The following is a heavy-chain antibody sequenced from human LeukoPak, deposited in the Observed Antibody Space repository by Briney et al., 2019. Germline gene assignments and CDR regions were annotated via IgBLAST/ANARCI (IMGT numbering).Heavy chain of an antibody. CDR2: ISGSSSYI. D-gene: IGHD5-12*01. J-gene: IGHJ4*02. V-gene: IGHV3-21*01. CDR3: ARHDSRGYSG. CDR1: GFTFSSYG. Sequence: GGSLRPSCAASGFTFSSYGMNWVRQAPGKGLEWVSSISGSSSYIYYADSVKGRFTISRDNAKNSLYLQMNSLRAEDTAVYYCARHDSRGYSGWGQGTLVTVSS.